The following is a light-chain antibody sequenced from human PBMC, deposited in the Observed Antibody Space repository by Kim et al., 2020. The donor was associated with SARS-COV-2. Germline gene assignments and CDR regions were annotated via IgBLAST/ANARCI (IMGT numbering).Light chain of an antibody. CDR2: GNS. CDR1: SSNSGAGYD. V-gene: IGLV1-40*01. CDR3: QSYDSSLSGSV. Sequence: QRVTISCTGSSSNSGAGYDVHWYQQLPGTAPKLLIYGNSNRPSGVPDRFSGSKSGTSASLAITGLQAEDEADYDCQSYDSSLSGSVFGGGTKLTVL. J-gene: IGLJ3*02.